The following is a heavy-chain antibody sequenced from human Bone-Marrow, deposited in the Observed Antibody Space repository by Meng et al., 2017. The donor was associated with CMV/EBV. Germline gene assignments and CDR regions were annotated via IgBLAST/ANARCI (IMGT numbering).Heavy chain of an antibody. CDR3: ARATYCSSTSCYERLWFDP. Sequence: SVKVSCKASGGTFSSYTISWVRQAPGQGLEWMGRIIPILGIANYAQKFQGRVTITADKSTSTAYMELSSLRSEDTAVYYCARATYCSSTSCYERLWFDPWGQGTLVTISS. D-gene: IGHD2-2*01. V-gene: IGHV1-69*02. CDR2: IIPILGIA. CDR1: GGTFSSYT. J-gene: IGHJ5*02.